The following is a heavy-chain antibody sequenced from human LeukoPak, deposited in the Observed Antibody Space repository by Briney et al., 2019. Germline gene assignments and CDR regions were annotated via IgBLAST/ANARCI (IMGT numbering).Heavy chain of an antibody. CDR2: ISGSGGST. J-gene: IGHJ6*02. V-gene: IGHV3-23*01. CDR1: GFTFSSYA. Sequence: GGSLRLSCAASGFTFSSYAMSWVRQAPGKGLEWVSAISGSGGSTYYADSVKGRFTISRDNSKNTLYLQMNSLRAEDAAVYYCAKSDAPQYYYGMDVWGQGTTVTVSS. CDR3: AKSDAPQYYYGMDV.